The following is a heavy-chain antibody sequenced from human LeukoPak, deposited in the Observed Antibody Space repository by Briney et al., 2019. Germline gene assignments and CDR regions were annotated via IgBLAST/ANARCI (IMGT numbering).Heavy chain of an antibody. Sequence: GGSLRLSCAASGFTFSDHYMDWVRQAPGKGLEWVDRIRDKGNRYTTEYAASAKGRFTISRDDAKKSLYLQMNSLKTEDTAMYYCARVCNTIACYGGNFDYWGQGTLVTVSS. J-gene: IGHJ4*02. CDR1: GFTFSDHY. CDR3: ARVCNTIACYGGNFDY. CDR2: IRDKGNRYTT. V-gene: IGHV3-72*01. D-gene: IGHD2-2*01.